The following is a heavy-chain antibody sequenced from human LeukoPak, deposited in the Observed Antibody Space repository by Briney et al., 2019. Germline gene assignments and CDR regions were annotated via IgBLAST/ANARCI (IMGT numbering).Heavy chain of an antibody. J-gene: IGHJ5*02. D-gene: IGHD6-13*01. CDR3: ARDPSGKGSSWYRWFDP. CDR2: PYYRSKWNN. Sequence: SQTLPLTCGISGDNVSSNSAAWNWIRQSPSRGLEWLVRPYYRSKWNNDYEVSVKSRITITPDTSKNQFSLQLNSVTPEDAAVYYCARDPSGKGSSWYRWFDPWGQGTLVTVSS. V-gene: IGHV6-1*01. CDR1: GDNVSSNSAA.